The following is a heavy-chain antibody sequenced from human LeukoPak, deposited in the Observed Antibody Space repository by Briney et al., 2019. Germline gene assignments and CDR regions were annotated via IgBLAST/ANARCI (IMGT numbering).Heavy chain of an antibody. V-gene: IGHV4-30-2*01. Sequence: SQTLSLTCAVSGGSISSGGYSWSWIRQPPGKGLEWIGYIYHSGSTYYNPSLKSRVTISVDTSKNQFSLKVSSVTAADTAIYYCARDLSFDWFPYYFDYWGQGILVTVSS. CDR2: IYHSGST. CDR1: GGSISSGGYS. J-gene: IGHJ4*02. CDR3: ARDLSFDWFPYYFDY. D-gene: IGHD3-9*01.